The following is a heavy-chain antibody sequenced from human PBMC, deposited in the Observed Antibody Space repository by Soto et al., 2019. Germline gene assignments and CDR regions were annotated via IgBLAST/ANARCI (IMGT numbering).Heavy chain of an antibody. CDR1: GGSFSGYY. CDR2: INHSGST. CDR3: ARGHGGWFDP. Sequence: PSETLSLTCAVYGGSFSGYYGSWIRQPPGKGLEWIGEINHSGSTNYNPSLKSRVTISVDTSKNQFSLKLSSVTAADTAVYYCARGHGGWFDPWGQGTLVTVSS. V-gene: IGHV4-34*01. J-gene: IGHJ5*02.